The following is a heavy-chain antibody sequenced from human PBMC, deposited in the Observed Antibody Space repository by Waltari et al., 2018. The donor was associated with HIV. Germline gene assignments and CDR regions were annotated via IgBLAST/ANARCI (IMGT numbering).Heavy chain of an antibody. Sequence: EVQLVESGGGLVKPGGSLRLSCGASGFTLGSYSMNWARQAPGKGLEWVSSIGSSPSHIFYADSVKGRFTISRDNAKNSLYLQMNSLRAEDTAVYYCARGYDSSATYPDYWGQGTLVTVSS. CDR1: GFTLGSYS. D-gene: IGHD3-22*01. CDR3: ARGYDSSATYPDY. CDR2: IGSSPSHI. J-gene: IGHJ4*02. V-gene: IGHV3-21*01.